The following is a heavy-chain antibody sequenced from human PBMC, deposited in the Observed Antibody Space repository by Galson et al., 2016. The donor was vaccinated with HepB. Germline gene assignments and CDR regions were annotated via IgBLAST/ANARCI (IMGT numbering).Heavy chain of an antibody. J-gene: IGHJ3*01. CDR3: ARRTYCGGDCYAYTFDV. CDR2: IYYNEDT. V-gene: IGHV4-39*01. Sequence: ETLSLTCTVSGGSISSTLYQWGWFRQPPGKGLEWIGSIYYNEDTYYNPSLKSRITISVDTPKNQFSLKLSSLTAADTAVYYCARRTYCGGDCYAYTFDVWGLGTMASVSS. CDR1: GGSISSTLYQ. D-gene: IGHD2-21*02.